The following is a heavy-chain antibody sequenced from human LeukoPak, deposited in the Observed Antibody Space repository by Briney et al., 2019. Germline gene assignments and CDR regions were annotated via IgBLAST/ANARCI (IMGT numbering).Heavy chain of an antibody. J-gene: IGHJ5*02. CDR1: GYTFTSYG. CDR2: ISAYNGNT. V-gene: IGHV1-18*01. CDR3: ARVVVAATANWFDP. D-gene: IGHD1-26*01. Sequence: ASVKVSCKASGYTFTSYGISWVRQAPGQGPEWMGWISAYNGNTNYPQKLQGRVTMTTDTSTSTAYMELRSLKSDDTAVYYCARVVVAATANWFDPWGQGTLVTVSS.